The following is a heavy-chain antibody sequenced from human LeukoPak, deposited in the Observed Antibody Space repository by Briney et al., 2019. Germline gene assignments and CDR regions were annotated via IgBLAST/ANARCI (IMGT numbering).Heavy chain of an antibody. J-gene: IGHJ4*02. Sequence: PGGSLRLSCAASEFTVSSNYMSWVRQAPGKGLEWVSVIYSGGITYYADSVKGRFSISRDNSNNTLYLQMNSLRAEDTAVYYCARRNALTHGLDYWGQGTLVTVSS. CDR2: IYSGGIT. V-gene: IGHV3-53*01. CDR3: ARRNALTHGLDY. CDR1: EFTVSSNY. D-gene: IGHD4/OR15-4a*01.